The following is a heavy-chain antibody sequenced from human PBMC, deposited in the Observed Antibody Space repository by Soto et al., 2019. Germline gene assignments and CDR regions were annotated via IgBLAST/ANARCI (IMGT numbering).Heavy chain of an antibody. Sequence: EVQLVESGGGLVQPGGSLRLSCAASGFTFSDHYMDWVRQAPGKGLEWVGRTRNKANSYTTEYAASVKGRFTISRDDSKNSLYLQMNSLKTEDTAVYYCARDSKGDYLFDYWGQGTLVTVSS. V-gene: IGHV3-72*01. CDR1: GFTFSDHY. CDR2: TRNKANSYTT. D-gene: IGHD4-17*01. CDR3: ARDSKGDYLFDY. J-gene: IGHJ4*02.